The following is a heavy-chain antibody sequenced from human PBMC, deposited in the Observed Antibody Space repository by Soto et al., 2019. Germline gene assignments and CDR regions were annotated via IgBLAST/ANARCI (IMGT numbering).Heavy chain of an antibody. V-gene: IGHV4-39*01. J-gene: IGHJ4*02. CDR1: GGSISSSSYY. D-gene: IGHD1-26*01. CDR3: ARSLVGATTLGFDY. Sequence: SETLSLTCTVSGGSISSSSYYWGWIRQPPGKGLEWIGSIYYSGSTYYNPSLKSRVTISVDTSKNQFSLKLSSVTAAVTAVYYCARSLVGATTLGFDYWGQGTLVTVSS. CDR2: IYYSGST.